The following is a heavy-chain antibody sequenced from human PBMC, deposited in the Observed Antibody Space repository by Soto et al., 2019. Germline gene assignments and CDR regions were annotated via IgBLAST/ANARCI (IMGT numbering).Heavy chain of an antibody. V-gene: IGHV4-59*08. CDR2: IYYSGST. J-gene: IGHJ4*02. D-gene: IGHD4-17*01. Sequence: SETLSLTCTVSGDSISSYYWSWIRQPPGKGLEWIGYIYYSGSTNYNPSLKSRVTISVDTSKNQFSLKLSSVTAADTAVYYCASRYGGTLDYWGQRTLVTVSS. CDR3: ASRYGGTLDY. CDR1: GDSISSYY.